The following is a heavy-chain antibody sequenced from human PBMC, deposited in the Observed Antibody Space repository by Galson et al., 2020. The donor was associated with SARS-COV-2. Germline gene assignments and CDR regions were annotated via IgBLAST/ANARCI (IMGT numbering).Heavy chain of an antibody. CDR2: ISHRGGT. CDR3: ARLHYGEYAPEAFDI. V-gene: IGHV4-30-2*01. CDR1: GASISSGSYS. D-gene: IGHD4-17*01. Sequence: SETLSLTCAVSGASISSGSYSWNWIRQPPGKGLEWIGYISHRGGTYYNPSLKSRVTISGDRSTNQFSLRLSSVTAADTAVYYCARLHYGEYAPEAFDIWGPGTRVTVAS. J-gene: IGHJ3*02.